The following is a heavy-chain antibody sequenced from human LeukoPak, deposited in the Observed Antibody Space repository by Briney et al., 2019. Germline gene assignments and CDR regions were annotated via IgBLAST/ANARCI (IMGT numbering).Heavy chain of an antibody. Sequence: PGGSLRLSCAASGFTFSSYAMHWVRQAPGKGLEWVAVISYDGSNKYYADSVKGRFTISRDNSKNTLYLQMNSLRAEDTAVYYCAKDPMAMPQNWFDPWGQGTLVTVSS. CDR3: AKDPMAMPQNWFDP. CDR2: ISYDGSNK. J-gene: IGHJ5*02. D-gene: IGHD2-2*01. CDR1: GFTFSSYA. V-gene: IGHV3-30-3*01.